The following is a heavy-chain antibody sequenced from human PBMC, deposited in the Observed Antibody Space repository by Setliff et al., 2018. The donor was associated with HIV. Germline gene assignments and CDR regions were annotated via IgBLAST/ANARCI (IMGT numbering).Heavy chain of an antibody. D-gene: IGHD1-26*01. J-gene: IGHJ6*03. CDR1: GFTFSNAW. CDR3: TTPEGATSYYYYYYYMDV. CDR2: IKSKTDGGTT. V-gene: IGHV3-15*01. Sequence: AGGSLRLSCAASGFTFSNAWMSWVRQAPGKGLEWVGRIKSKTDGGTTDYAAPVKGRFTISRDDSKNTLYLQMNSLKTEDTAVYYCTTPEGATSYYYYYYYMDVWGKGTKVTVSS.